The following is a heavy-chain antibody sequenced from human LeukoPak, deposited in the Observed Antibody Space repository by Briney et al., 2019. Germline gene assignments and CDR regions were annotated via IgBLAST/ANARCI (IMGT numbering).Heavy chain of an antibody. D-gene: IGHD3-9*01. CDR3: AKPMTGAYYYYMDV. Sequence: GGSLRLSCAASGFTFSSYAMSWVRQAPGKGLEWVSAIGGSGGSTYYADSVKGRFTISRGNSKNTLYLQMNSLRAEDTAVYYCAKPMTGAYYYYMDVWGKGTTVTVSS. V-gene: IGHV3-23*01. J-gene: IGHJ6*03. CDR2: IGGSGGST. CDR1: GFTFSSYA.